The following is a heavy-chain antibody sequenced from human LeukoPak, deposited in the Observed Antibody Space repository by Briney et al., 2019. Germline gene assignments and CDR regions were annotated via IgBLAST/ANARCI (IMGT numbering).Heavy chain of an antibody. D-gene: IGHD3-22*01. J-gene: IGHJ4*02. CDR2: ISSSGSTI. V-gene: IGHV3-11*01. CDR1: GFTFSDYY. Sequence: PGGSLRLSCAASGFTFSDYYMSWIRQAPGKGLECVSYISSSGSTIYYADSVKGRFTISRDNAKNSLYLQMNSLRAEDTAVYYCARDYYDSSGYYYYWGQGTLVTVSS. CDR3: ARDYYDSSGYYYY.